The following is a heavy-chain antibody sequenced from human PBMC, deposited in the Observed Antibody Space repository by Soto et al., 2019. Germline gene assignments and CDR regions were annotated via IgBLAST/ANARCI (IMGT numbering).Heavy chain of an antibody. CDR2: ISGSGGST. CDR3: ASRSSGWYFDY. CDR1: GFTFSSYA. J-gene: IGHJ4*02. D-gene: IGHD6-19*01. Sequence: EVQLLESGGGLVQPGGSLRLSCAASGFTFSSYAMNWVRQGPGKGLEWVSVISGSGGSTYYADSVKGRFTISRDNYKNTLYLQRNSLRAEDTAVYYCASRSSGWYFDYWGQGTLVTVSS. V-gene: IGHV3-23*01.